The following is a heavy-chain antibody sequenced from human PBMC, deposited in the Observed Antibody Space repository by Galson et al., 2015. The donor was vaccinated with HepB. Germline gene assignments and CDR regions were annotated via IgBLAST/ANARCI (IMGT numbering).Heavy chain of an antibody. V-gene: IGHV3-23*01. CDR1: GFTFSSSV. Sequence: SLRLSCAASGFTFSSSVMSWVRQAPGKGLEWVSTFGGTSGKTYYADSVEGRFTISRDNSKNTLYLQMNSLGAEDTAVYYCAKRSGNSLHYFAYWGQGTLVTVSS. D-gene: IGHD4-23*01. CDR2: FGGTSGKT. J-gene: IGHJ4*02. CDR3: AKRSGNSLHYFAY.